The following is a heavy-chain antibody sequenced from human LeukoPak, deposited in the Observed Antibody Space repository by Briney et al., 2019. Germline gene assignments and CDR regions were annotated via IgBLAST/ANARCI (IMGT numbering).Heavy chain of an antibody. CDR1: GVSISGFY. V-gene: IGHV4-4*08. CDR3: ARRRGNFGEGEFDY. Sequence: SATLSLTCSASGVSISGFYWNWIRQPPRKGPEWVGYIHSGGSAASNPSLRSQITFSIDTSKNQVSLRLTSVTATDTAVYYCARRRGNFGEGEFDYWGQGIPVTVST. J-gene: IGHJ4*02. CDR2: IHSGGSA. D-gene: IGHD4-17*01.